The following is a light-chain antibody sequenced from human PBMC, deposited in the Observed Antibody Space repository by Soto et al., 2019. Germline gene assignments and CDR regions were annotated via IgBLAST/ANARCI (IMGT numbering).Light chain of an antibody. V-gene: IGKV3-20*01. Sequence: EIGLTQSPGTPALSPGERATLSWRVSRGISSSYLAWYQQKAGQAPRLLISGASSRATGIPDRFIGSGSGTDFTLTISRLEPDDFALYYCQHYVEGTPITFGQGTRLEIK. CDR3: QHYVEGTPIT. CDR1: RGISSSY. CDR2: GAS. J-gene: IGKJ5*01.